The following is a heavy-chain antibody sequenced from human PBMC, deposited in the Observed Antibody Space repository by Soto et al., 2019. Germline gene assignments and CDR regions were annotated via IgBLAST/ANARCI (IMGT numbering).Heavy chain of an antibody. D-gene: IGHD6-13*01. CDR2: ISDNGGTT. Sequence: PGGSLRLSCAASEFTFSNYAMSWVRQAPGKGLEWVSSISDNGGTTYYADSVKGRFTISRDNSKNTLYLQMNSLRAEDTAVYYCAKDPQQRIVSFDSGGKGTQVPFSS. CDR3: AKDPQQRIVSFDS. CDR1: EFTFSNYA. V-gene: IGHV3-23*01. J-gene: IGHJ4*02.